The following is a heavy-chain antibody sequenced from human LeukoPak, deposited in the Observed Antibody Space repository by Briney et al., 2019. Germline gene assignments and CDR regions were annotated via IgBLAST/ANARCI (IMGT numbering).Heavy chain of an antibody. CDR3: ARTRGSYESLPNDF. D-gene: IGHD1-26*01. Sequence: GGSLRLSCAPSGFTFDDYGMSWVRQVPGKGLEWVSGINWNGGTTRYADSVKGRFTISRDNAKNSLYLQMNSLRGEDTALYYCARTRGSYESLPNDFWGQGTLVTVSS. V-gene: IGHV3-20*04. CDR1: GFTFDDYG. CDR2: INWNGGTT. J-gene: IGHJ4*02.